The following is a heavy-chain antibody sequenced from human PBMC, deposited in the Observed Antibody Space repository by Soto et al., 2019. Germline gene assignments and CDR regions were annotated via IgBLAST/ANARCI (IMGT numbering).Heavy chain of an antibody. Sequence: QVQLVESGGGVVQPGRSLRLSCAASGFTFRGYAMHWVRQAPGKGLDWVAVIYYDGNNRNYADSVKGRFTVSRDNSKNTLYLQMNSLRAEDTAVYYCARRTGSGSSGVYGMDFWGQGTTVTVSS. D-gene: IGHD3-22*01. CDR1: GFTFRGYA. V-gene: IGHV3-33*01. J-gene: IGHJ6*02. CDR2: IYYDGNNR. CDR3: ARRTGSGSSGVYGMDF.